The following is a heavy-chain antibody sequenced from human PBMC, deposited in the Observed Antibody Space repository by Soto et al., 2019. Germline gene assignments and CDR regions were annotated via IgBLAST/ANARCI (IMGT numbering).Heavy chain of an antibody. Sequence: QVQLQESGPGLVKPSQALSLTCTVSGGSISSGGYYWSWIRQHPGKGLEWIGYIYYSGTTYYNPSLTSQVTISVDTSKNQFSLKLSSVTAADTGVYYCAREGGIVGATAADYWGQGTLVTVSS. CDR1: GGSISSGGYY. D-gene: IGHD1-26*01. CDR2: IYYSGTT. J-gene: IGHJ4*02. CDR3: AREGGIVGATAADY. V-gene: IGHV4-31*01.